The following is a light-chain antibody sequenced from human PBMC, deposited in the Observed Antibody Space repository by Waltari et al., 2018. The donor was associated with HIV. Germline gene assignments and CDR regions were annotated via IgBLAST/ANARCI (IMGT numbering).Light chain of an antibody. Sequence: QSALTQPASVSGSPGQSITISCIGTSSDVGDYNSVTRYQQLPGKAPRLMFFDVATRPSGVSSRFSGSKSGNTASLTISVLQAEDEADYYCCSYAGSSTYVFGTGTKVTVL. CDR1: SSDVGDYNS. V-gene: IGLV2-23*02. CDR2: DVA. CDR3: CSYAGSSTYV. J-gene: IGLJ1*01.